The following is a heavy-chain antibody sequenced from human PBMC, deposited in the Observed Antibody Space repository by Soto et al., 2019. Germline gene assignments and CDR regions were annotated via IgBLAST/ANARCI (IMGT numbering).Heavy chain of an antibody. V-gene: IGHV6-1*01. CDR2: TYYRSKWYN. D-gene: IGHD6-13*01. CDR3: ASVSSSPFAFDI. Sequence: SQTLSLTCAISGDSVSSNSAAWNWIRQSPSRGLEWLGRTYYRSKWYNDYTESVKSRKTINPDTSKNQFSLQLNSVTPEDTAVYYCASVSSSPFAFDIWGQGTMVTVSS. J-gene: IGHJ3*02. CDR1: GDSVSSNSAA.